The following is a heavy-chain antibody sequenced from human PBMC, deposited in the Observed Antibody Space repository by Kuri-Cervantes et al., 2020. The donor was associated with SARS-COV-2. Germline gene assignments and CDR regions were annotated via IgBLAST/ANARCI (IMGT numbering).Heavy chain of an antibody. J-gene: IGHJ5*01. CDR1: GFTFSSYA. V-gene: IGHV3-30*04. D-gene: IGHD2-21*01. CDR2: ISYDGSNE. CDR3: AKDRVGVLDS. Sequence: LSLTCAASGFTFSSYAMHWVRQAPGKGLEWVAVISYDGSNEYYADSVRGRFTISRDNSNNTLYLQVNSLRAEDTALYYCAKDRVGVLDSWGQGTQVTVSS.